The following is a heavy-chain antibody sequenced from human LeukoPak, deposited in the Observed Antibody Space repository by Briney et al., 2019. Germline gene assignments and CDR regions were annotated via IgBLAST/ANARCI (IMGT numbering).Heavy chain of an antibody. CDR1: GYTFASYG. V-gene: IGHV1-18*01. CDR2: IGAYNGNT. J-gene: IGHJ4*02. D-gene: IGHD6-13*01. Sequence: ASVKVSCKASGYTFASYGISWVRQAPGQGLEWMGWIGAYNGNTNYAQKLQGRVTMTTDTSTSTAYMELRSLRSDDTAVYYCARDTSIAAAGTFDYWGQGTLVTVSS. CDR3: ARDTSIAAAGTFDY.